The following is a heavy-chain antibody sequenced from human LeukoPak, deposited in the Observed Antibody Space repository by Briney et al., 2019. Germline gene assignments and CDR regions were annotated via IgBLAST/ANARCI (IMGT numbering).Heavy chain of an antibody. D-gene: IGHD2-15*01. CDR2: ISGSGGRT. J-gene: IGHJ4*02. CDR3: AKDGCSGGNCYSDYDC. V-gene: IGHV3-23*01. Sequence: AGGSLRLSCAASGFTFSSSAMSWVRQAPGKGLEWVSAISGSGGRTFYTDSVKGRFAISRDNSKNTLYLQMSSLRAEDTAVYYCAKDGCSGGNCYSDYDCWGQGTLVTVSS. CDR1: GFTFSSSA.